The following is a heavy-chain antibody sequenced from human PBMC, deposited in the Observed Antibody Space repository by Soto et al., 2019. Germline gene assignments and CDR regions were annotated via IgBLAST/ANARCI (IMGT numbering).Heavy chain of an antibody. CDR3: AKDMSRIASHFDY. CDR1: GFTFDDYT. D-gene: IGHD3-3*02. CDR2: ISWDGGST. J-gene: IGHJ4*02. Sequence: EVQLVESGGVVVQPGGSLRLSCAASGFTFDDYTMHWVRQAPGKGLEWVSLISWDGGSTYYADSVKGRFTISRDNSKNSLYLQMNSLRTEDTALYYCAKDMSRIASHFDYWGQGTLVTVSS. V-gene: IGHV3-43*01.